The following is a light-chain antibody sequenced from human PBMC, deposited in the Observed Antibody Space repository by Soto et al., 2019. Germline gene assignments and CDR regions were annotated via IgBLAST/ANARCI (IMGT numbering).Light chain of an antibody. J-gene: IGKJ1*01. CDR1: HVISSL. CDR3: QQANSFPPA. CDR2: AAS. V-gene: IGKV1-12*01. Sequence: DIQITQSPSSVSASVGDRVTITCRSSHVISSLLAWYQQKPGKAPKLLIYAASSLQSGVPSRFSGSGSGTDFTLTISSLQPEDFATYYCQQANSFPPAFGQGTKVDIK.